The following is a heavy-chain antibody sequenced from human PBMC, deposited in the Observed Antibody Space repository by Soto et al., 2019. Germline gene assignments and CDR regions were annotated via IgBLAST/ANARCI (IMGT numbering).Heavy chain of an antibody. J-gene: IGHJ4*01. CDR3: AKGLYYYDRSGYRVFDY. CDR2: ISYDGSNK. D-gene: IGHD3-22*01. Sequence: GGSLILSCAASGFTFSSYAMHWVRQAPGKGLEWVAVISYDGSNKYYSDSVKGRFTISRDNSKKTVYLQMHGLRADDTAVYYCAKGLYYYDRSGYRVFDYWGQGALVTVSS. CDR1: GFTFSSYA. V-gene: IGHV3-30-3*01.